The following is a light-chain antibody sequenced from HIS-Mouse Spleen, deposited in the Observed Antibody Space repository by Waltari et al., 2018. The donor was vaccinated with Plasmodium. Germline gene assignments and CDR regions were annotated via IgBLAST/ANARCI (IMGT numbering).Light chain of an antibody. CDR1: SGINVGTYR. J-gene: IGLJ3*02. CDR2: YKSDSDK. CDR3: MIWHSSAWV. V-gene: IGLV5-45*03. Sequence: QAVLTQPSSLSASPGASASLTCTLRSGINVGTYRIYWYQQKPGSPPQYLLRYKSDSDKHQGSGGPSRCSGAKDASSNAGILLISGLQSEDEADYYCMIWHSSAWVFGGGTKLTVL.